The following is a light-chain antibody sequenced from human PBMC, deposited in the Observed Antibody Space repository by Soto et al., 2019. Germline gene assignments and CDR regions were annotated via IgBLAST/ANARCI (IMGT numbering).Light chain of an antibody. CDR1: TGAVTSGHY. Sequence: QTLVTQEPSLTVSPGGTVTLTCGSSTGAVTSGHYPYWFQQKPGQAPRTLIYDTSNKHSWTPARFSGSLLGGKAALTLSGAQPEDEAEYYCLLSYSGARPRVVFGGGTKVTVL. V-gene: IGLV7-46*01. J-gene: IGLJ2*01. CDR2: DTS. CDR3: LLSYSGARPRVV.